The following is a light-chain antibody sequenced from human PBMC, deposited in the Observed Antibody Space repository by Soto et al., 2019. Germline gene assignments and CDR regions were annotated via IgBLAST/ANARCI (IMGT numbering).Light chain of an antibody. CDR1: QTISTH. CDR2: AAS. J-gene: IGKJ1*01. CDR3: QQSYDALRT. V-gene: IGKV1-39*01. Sequence: IQVTLSPSSLSASLGDRVMITCRASQTISTHLNWYQQKPGKAPKLLIYAASDLQSGVPSRFSGSGSGTDFTLTISSLQPEDFATYYCQQSYDALRTFGQGTKV.